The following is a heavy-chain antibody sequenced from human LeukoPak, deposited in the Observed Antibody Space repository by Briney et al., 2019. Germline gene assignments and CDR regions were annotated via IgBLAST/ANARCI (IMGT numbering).Heavy chain of an antibody. CDR1: GFTFSNAW. CDR2: IKSKTDGGTT. J-gene: IGHJ3*02. CDR3: TTFVGDYGGAFDI. Sequence: GGSLRLSCAASGFTFSNAWMSWDRQAPGKGLEWVGRIKSKTDGGTTDYAAPVKGRFTISRDDSKNTLYLQMNSLKTEDTAVYYCTTFVGDYGGAFDIWGQGTMVTVSS. D-gene: IGHD4-17*01. V-gene: IGHV3-15*01.